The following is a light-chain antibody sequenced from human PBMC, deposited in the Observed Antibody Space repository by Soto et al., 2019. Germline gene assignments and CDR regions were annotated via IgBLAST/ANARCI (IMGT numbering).Light chain of an antibody. CDR2: EVS. Sequence: QSALTQPPSASGSPGQSVTISCTGTSSDVGGYNFVSWYQQHPGKAPKLMIYEVSKRPSGVPDRFSGSKSDSTASLTVSGLQAEDEADYYCSSFAGSNILVFGGGTQLTVL. J-gene: IGLJ3*02. CDR1: SSDVGGYNF. V-gene: IGLV2-8*01. CDR3: SSFAGSNILV.